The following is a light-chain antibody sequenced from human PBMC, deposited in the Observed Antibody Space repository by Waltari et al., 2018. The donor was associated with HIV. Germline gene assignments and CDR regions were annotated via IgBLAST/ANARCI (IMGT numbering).Light chain of an antibody. CDR1: SSYVGGYNH. V-gene: IGLV2-14*01. Sequence: QSALTQPASVSGSPGQSITISCTGTSSYVGGYNHVSWYQQHPGTAPKLMIYEVSNRPSGVSNLFSGSKSGNTASLTISGLQAEDEADYYCSSYTSSSTLVFGGGTKLTVL. CDR2: EVS. J-gene: IGLJ2*01. CDR3: SSYTSSSTLV.